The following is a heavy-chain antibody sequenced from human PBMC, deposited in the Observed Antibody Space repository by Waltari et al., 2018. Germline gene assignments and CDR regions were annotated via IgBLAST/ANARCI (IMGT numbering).Heavy chain of an antibody. Sequence: EVQLVESGGGFVQPGGSLKLSCAASGFTFSGSAMHWVRQASGKGLEWVGRIRSKANSSATAYAASVKGRFTISRDDSKNTAYLQMNSLKTEDTAVYYCTRHRGYSSSWYDWYFDLWGRGTLVTVSS. CDR1: GFTFSGSA. D-gene: IGHD6-13*01. CDR3: TRHRGYSSSWYDWYFDL. J-gene: IGHJ2*01. CDR2: IRSKANSSAT. V-gene: IGHV3-73*01.